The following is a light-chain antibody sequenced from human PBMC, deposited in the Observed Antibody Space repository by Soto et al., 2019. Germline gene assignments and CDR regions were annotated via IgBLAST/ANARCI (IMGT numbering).Light chain of an antibody. V-gene: IGLV1-47*01. Sequence: QSVLTQPPSASGTPGQTVTISCSGSSSNIGTNYVYWYQQLPGTAPKLLIYGNNQRPSGVPDRFSGSKSGTSASLAISGLRSEDEADYYCVAWDDSLSGRVFGGGTKLTVL. CDR3: VAWDDSLSGRV. CDR2: GNN. J-gene: IGLJ2*01. CDR1: SSNIGTNY.